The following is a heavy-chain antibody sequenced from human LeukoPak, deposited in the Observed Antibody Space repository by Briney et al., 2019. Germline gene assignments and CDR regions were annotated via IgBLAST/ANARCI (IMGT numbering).Heavy chain of an antibody. Sequence: ASVKVSCKASGYTFTSYDINWVRQATGQGLEWMGWMNPNSGNTGYAQKFQGRVTMTRNTSISTAYMELSSLRSEDTAVCYCARGFLEWLPIYYYYYMDVWGKGTTVTVSS. D-gene: IGHD3-3*01. CDR2: MNPNSGNT. J-gene: IGHJ6*03. CDR3: ARGFLEWLPIYYYYYMDV. CDR1: GYTFTSYD. V-gene: IGHV1-8*01.